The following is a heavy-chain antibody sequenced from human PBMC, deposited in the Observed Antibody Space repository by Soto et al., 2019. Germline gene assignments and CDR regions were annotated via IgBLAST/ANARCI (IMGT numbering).Heavy chain of an antibody. CDR3: ARRRHRLDY. CDR1: GGSISNYY. Sequence: PSETLSLTCTVSGGSISNYYWSWIRQPPGKGLEWIGYIYYTGSTNYNPSLKSRVTISVDTSENQFSLRPSSVTAADTAIYYCARRRHRLDYWGQGTLVTVSS. J-gene: IGHJ4*02. D-gene: IGHD6-25*01. V-gene: IGHV4-59*01. CDR2: IYYTGST.